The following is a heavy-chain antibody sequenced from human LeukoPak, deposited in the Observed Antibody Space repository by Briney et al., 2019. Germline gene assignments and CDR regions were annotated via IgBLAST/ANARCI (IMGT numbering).Heavy chain of an antibody. V-gene: IGHV3-23*01. CDR1: GFGFSTHW. Sequence: GGSLRLSCAASGFGFSTHWMHWVRQAPGEGLEWVSAISGSGGSTYYADSVKGRFTISRDNSKNTLYLQMNSLRAEDTAVYYCAKIGATTPLTGDWGQGTLVTVSS. J-gene: IGHJ4*02. CDR3: AKIGATTPLTGD. CDR2: ISGSGGST. D-gene: IGHD3-9*01.